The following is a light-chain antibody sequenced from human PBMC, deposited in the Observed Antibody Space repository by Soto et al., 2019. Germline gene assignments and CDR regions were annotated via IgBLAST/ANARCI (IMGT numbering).Light chain of an antibody. V-gene: IGKV1-5*03. CDR2: KAS. J-gene: IGKJ1*01. Sequence: DIQMTQSPSTLSASVGDRVTIPCRASQSISSWLAWYHQNPGKAPTILIYKASSLQSGVPSRFSGSGSGTEFTLTISSLQPDDLATYYCQQYNSYWTFGQGTKVEIK. CDR3: QQYNSYWT. CDR1: QSISSW.